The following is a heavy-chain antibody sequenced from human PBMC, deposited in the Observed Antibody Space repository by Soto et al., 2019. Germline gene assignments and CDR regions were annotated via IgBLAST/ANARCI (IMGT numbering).Heavy chain of an antibody. Sequence: NPSETLSLTCTVSGGSVSSGDFYWSWIRQPPGKGLEWIGYIYYNGSTNYNPSLKSRVTISSDTSKNQFSLRLFSVTAADTAVYYCARDRPRTIYKSHYYNYGMDVWGQGTTVTVSS. J-gene: IGHJ6*02. V-gene: IGHV4-61*08. CDR3: ARDRPRTIYKSHYYNYGMDV. CDR1: GGSVSSGDFY. D-gene: IGHD3-10*01. CDR2: IYYNGST.